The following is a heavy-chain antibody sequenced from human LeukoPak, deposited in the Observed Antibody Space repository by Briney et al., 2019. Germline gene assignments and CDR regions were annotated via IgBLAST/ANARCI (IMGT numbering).Heavy chain of an antibody. J-gene: IGHJ5*02. Sequence: PSETLSLTCSVSGYSISSGFHWGWIRQPPGKGLEWIGTIYHNGSTYYNASLESRVTISVDTSKNQFSLKLSSVTAADTAVYYCARAYSSSWYFNWFDPWGQGTLVTVSS. V-gene: IGHV4-38-2*02. D-gene: IGHD6-13*01. CDR1: GYSISSGFH. CDR2: IYHNGST. CDR3: ARAYSSSWYFNWFDP.